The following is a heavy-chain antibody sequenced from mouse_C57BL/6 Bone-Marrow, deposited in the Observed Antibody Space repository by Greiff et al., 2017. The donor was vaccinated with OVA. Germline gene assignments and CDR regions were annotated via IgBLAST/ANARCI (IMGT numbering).Heavy chain of an antibody. CDR3: ANGSRELAY. V-gene: IGHV1-81*01. J-gene: IGHJ3*01. Sequence: QVQLKESGAELARPGASVKLSCKASGYTFTSYGISWVKQRTGQGLEWIGEIYPRSGDTYYNEKFKGKATLTADKSSSTAYMELRSLTSEDSAVYFCANGSRELAYWGQGTLVTVSA. CDR1: GYTFTSYG. D-gene: IGHD1-1*01. CDR2: IYPRSGDT.